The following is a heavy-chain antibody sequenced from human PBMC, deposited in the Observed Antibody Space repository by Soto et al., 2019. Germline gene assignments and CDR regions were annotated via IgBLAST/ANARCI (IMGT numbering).Heavy chain of an antibody. D-gene: IGHD6-19*01. Sequence: GGSLRLSCAASGFTFSSYGMHWVRQAPGKGLAWVAVISYDGSNKYYADSVKGRFTSSRDNSKNTLYLQMNSLRAEDTAVYYCANLLEQWLEGGWFDPCGQXSLVTVSA. CDR1: GFTFSSYG. J-gene: IGHJ5*02. V-gene: IGHV3-30*18. CDR3: ANLLEQWLEGGWFDP. CDR2: ISYDGSNK.